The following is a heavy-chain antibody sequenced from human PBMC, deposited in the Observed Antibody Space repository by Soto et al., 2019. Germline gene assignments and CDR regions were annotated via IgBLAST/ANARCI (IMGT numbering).Heavy chain of an antibody. Sequence: AETLSLTCAVSGGSISSSTYYWVWIRQPPGKGLEWIGSIYYSGSTYYNPSLKSRVTISVDTSKNQFSLKLSSVTAADTAVYYCARQFWSGYLADYWGQGTLVTVSS. D-gene: IGHD3-3*01. V-gene: IGHV4-39*01. CDR3: ARQFWSGYLADY. CDR2: IYYSGST. CDR1: GGSISSSTYY. J-gene: IGHJ4*02.